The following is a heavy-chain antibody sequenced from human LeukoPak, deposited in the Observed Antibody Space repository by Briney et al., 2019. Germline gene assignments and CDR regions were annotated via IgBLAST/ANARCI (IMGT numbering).Heavy chain of an antibody. V-gene: IGHV3-30-3*01. CDR1: GFTFSSYA. Sequence: GGSLRLSCAASGFTFSSYAMHWVRQAPGKGLEWVAVISYDGSNKYYADSVKGRFTISRDNSKNTLYLQMNSLRAEDTAVYYCARAPGPYYSSGWSPYFDYWGQGTLVTVSS. J-gene: IGHJ4*02. CDR2: ISYDGSNK. D-gene: IGHD6-19*01. CDR3: ARAPGPYYSSGWSPYFDY.